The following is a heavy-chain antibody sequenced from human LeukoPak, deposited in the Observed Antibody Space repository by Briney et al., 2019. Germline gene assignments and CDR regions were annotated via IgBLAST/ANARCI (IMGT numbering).Heavy chain of an antibody. J-gene: IGHJ4*02. V-gene: IGHV1-46*01. Sequence: ASVKVSCKASGYTFTSYYMHWVRQAPGQGLEWMGIINPSGGSTSYAQKFQGRVTITADESTSTAYMELSSLRSEDTAVYYCARDPYYYDSSGIWESFFDYWGQGTLVTVSS. CDR1: GYTFTSYY. CDR3: ARDPYYYDSSGIWESFFDY. D-gene: IGHD3-22*01. CDR2: INPSGGST.